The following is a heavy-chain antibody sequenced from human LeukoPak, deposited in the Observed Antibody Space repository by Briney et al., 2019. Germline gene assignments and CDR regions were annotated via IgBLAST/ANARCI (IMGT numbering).Heavy chain of an antibody. CDR3: ARGGELRYFDWLLSFDY. V-gene: IGHV1-69*13. CDR1: GGTFSSYA. J-gene: IGHJ4*02. Sequence: GASVKVSCKASGGTFSSYAISWVRQAPGQGLEWMGGIIPIFGTANYAQKFQGRVTITADESTSTAYMELSSLRSEDTAVYYCARGGELRYFDWLLSFDYWGQGTLVTVSS. CDR2: IIPIFGTA. D-gene: IGHD3-9*01.